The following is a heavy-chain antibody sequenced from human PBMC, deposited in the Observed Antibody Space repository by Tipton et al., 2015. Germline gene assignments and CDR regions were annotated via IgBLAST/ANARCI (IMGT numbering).Heavy chain of an antibody. CDR1: GGSISNYY. CDR3: ARMDILGNWFDP. V-gene: IGHV4-4*07. Sequence: TLSLTCTVSGGSISNYYWSWIRQPAGKGLEWIGRIYTSGRTKYNPPLKSRVTMSLDTSKNQFSLRLSSVTAADTAVYYCARMDILGNWFDPWGQGTLVTVSS. CDR2: IYTSGRT. J-gene: IGHJ5*02. D-gene: IGHD2-2*03.